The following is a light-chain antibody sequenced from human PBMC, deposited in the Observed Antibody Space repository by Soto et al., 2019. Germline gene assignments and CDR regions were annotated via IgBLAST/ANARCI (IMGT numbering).Light chain of an antibody. V-gene: IGKV1-39*01. Sequence: IQLTQSPSSLSASVGDSVTITCRASQGISSFLAWYQQKPGKAPKFLIYGTYSLQSGVQSRFSGSGSGTDFTLTISSLQREDFATYFCKQGYSIPITFGQGTRLEIK. CDR3: KQGYSIPIT. CDR2: GTY. J-gene: IGKJ5*01. CDR1: QGISSF.